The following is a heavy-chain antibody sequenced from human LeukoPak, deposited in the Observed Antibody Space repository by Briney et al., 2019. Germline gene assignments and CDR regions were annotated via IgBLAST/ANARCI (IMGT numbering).Heavy chain of an antibody. D-gene: IGHD3-3*01. V-gene: IGHV1-2*06. CDR1: GYTFTGYY. Sequence: GASVKVSCKASGYTFTGYYMHWVRQAPGQGLEWMGRINPSSGGTNYAQKFQGRVTMTRDTSISTAYMELSRLRSDDTAVYYCARAEVSYYDFWSGYLKYYYGMDVWGQGTTVTVSS. CDR2: INPSSGGT. J-gene: IGHJ6*02. CDR3: ARAEVSYYDFWSGYLKYYYGMDV.